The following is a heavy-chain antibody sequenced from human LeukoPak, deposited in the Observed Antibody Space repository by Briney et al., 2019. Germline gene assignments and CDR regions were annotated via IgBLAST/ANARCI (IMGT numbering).Heavy chain of an antibody. CDR2: IYYSGST. J-gene: IGHJ6*02. Sequence: SETLSLTCAVYGGSFSGYYWSWIRQHPGKGLEWIGYIYYSGSTYYNPSLKSRVTISVDTSKNQFSLKLSSVTAADTAVYYCARYCSSTSCYHYGMDVWGQGTTVTVSS. V-gene: IGHV4-31*11. D-gene: IGHD2-2*01. CDR3: ARYCSSTSCYHYGMDV. CDR1: GGSFSGYY.